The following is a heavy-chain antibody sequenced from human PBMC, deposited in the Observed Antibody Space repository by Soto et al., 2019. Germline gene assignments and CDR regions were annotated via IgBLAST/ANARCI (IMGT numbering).Heavy chain of an antibody. J-gene: IGHJ6*02. CDR3: AMVDVYVTPSPQDV. V-gene: IGHV1-18*01. CDR2: INTYNGNT. Sequence: QVQLVQSGAEVKNPGASVKVSCKASGYTFTRYGIGWARQAPGQGLEWMGWINTYNGNTNYAQNVQGRVTLTTDTSTSTAYMELTSLRSNDTAIYYCAMVDVYVTPSPQDVWGPGTTVIVSS. CDR1: GYTFTRYG. D-gene: IGHD3-16*01.